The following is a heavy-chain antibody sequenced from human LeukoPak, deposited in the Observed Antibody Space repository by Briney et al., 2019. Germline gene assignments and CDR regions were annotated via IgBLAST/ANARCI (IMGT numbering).Heavy chain of an antibody. D-gene: IGHD5-18*01. CDR2: IYGGGNT. V-gene: IGHV3-66*01. CDR3: AREVDTGGPPDY. Sequence: PGGSLRLSCAASVFTVSSNYMSWVRQAPVKGLEWVSIIYGGGNTYYADSVKGRFTVSRDNSKNTLYLQMNSLRAEDTAVYYCAREVDTGGPPDYWGQGTLVTAPS. CDR1: VFTVSSNY. J-gene: IGHJ4*02.